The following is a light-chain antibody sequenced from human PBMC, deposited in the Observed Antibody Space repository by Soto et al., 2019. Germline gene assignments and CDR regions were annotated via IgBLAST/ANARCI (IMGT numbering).Light chain of an antibody. J-gene: IGKJ1*01. Sequence: DIQMTQSPSSLSASVEDRVIITCRASQSISNHLNWYQQKPGKAPKLLIFAASSLQSGVPSRFSGSRSGPDFTLTISSLQPEDFATYYCQQSYSSPPTFGQVTMVDIK. V-gene: IGKV1-39*01. CDR3: QQSYSSPPT. CDR1: QSISNH. CDR2: AAS.